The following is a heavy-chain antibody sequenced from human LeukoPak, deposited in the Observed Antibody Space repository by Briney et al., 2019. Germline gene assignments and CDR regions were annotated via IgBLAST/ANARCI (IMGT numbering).Heavy chain of an antibody. CDR1: GGSISSSSYY. D-gene: IGHD3-10*01. CDR3: AGPYGSGSYYAFDP. J-gene: IGHJ5*02. CDR2: IYYSGST. Sequence: SETLSLTCTVSGGSISSSSYYWGWIRQPPGKGLEWIGSIYYSGSTYYNPSLKSRVTISVDTSKNQFSLKLSSVTAADTAVYYCAGPYGSGSYYAFDPWGQRTLVTVSS. V-gene: IGHV4-39*01.